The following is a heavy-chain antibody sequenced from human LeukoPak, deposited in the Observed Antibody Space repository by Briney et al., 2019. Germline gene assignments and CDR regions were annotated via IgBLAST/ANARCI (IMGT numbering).Heavy chain of an antibody. CDR2: IYHSGST. D-gene: IGHD5-18*01. V-gene: IGHV4-38-2*02. CDR1: GYSISSGYY. Sequence: PSETLSLTCTVSGYSISSGYYWGWIRQPPGKGLEWIGSIYHSGSTYYNPSLRSRVTISVDTSKNQFSLKLSSVTAADTAVYYCAREDTAMAPPYWGQGTLVTVSS. J-gene: IGHJ4*02. CDR3: AREDTAMAPPY.